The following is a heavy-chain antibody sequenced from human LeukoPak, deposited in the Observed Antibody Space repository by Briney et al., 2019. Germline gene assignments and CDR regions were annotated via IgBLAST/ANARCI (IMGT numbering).Heavy chain of an antibody. CDR2: ISYDGSNK. CDR3: ARDSPGGSGYLYFDY. D-gene: IGHD3-3*01. Sequence: GGSLRLSCAASGFTFSSYAMHWVRQAPGKGLEWVAVISYDGSNKYYADSVKGRFTTSRDNSKNTLYLQMNSLRAEDTAVYYCARDSPGGSGYLYFDYWGQGTLVTVSS. J-gene: IGHJ4*02. CDR1: GFTFSSYA. V-gene: IGHV3-30*04.